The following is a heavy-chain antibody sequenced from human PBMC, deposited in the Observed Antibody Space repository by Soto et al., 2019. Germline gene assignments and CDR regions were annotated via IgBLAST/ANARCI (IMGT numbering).Heavy chain of an antibody. D-gene: IGHD3-3*02. CDR1: GYTLTSYG. CDR3: ARDKDRQQLGGNYYYMLDV. J-gene: IGHJ6*02. Sequence: ASVKVSCKASGYTLTSYGISWVRQAPGQGLEWMGWISAYNGDTNYAQKLQGRVTMTTDTSTNTAYMELRGLRVDDTAVYYCARDKDRQQLGGNYYYMLDVWGQGTTVTVSS. CDR2: ISAYNGDT. V-gene: IGHV1-18*01.